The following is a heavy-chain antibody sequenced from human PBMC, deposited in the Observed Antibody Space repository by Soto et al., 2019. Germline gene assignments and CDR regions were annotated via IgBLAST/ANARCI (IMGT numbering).Heavy chain of an antibody. CDR2: ISSSGGSP. Sequence: GGSLRLSCAASGFTFSTYAMSWVRQALGKGLEWVSAISSSGGSPYYADSVKGRFTISRDNSKSTLYLQMNSLRAEDTAVYYCAYSSTPLDFSGQGTLVTGSS. D-gene: IGHD6-13*01. CDR1: GFTFSTYA. V-gene: IGHV3-23*01. CDR3: AYSSTPLDF. J-gene: IGHJ4*02.